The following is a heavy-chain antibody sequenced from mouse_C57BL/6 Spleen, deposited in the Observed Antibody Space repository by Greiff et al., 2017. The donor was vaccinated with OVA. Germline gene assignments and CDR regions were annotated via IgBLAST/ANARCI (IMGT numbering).Heavy chain of an antibody. Sequence: EVHLVESEGGLVQPGSSMKLSCTASGFTFSDYYMAWVRQVPEKGLEWVANINYDGSSTYYLDSLKSRFIISRDNAKNILYLQMSSLKSEDTATYYCAREGDYGGLAYWGQGTLVTVSA. CDR2: INYDGSST. CDR1: GFTFSDYY. CDR3: AREGDYGGLAY. J-gene: IGHJ3*01. V-gene: IGHV5-16*01. D-gene: IGHD2-4*01.